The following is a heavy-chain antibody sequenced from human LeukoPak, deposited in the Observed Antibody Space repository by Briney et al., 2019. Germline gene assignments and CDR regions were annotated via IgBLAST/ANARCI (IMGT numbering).Heavy chain of an antibody. J-gene: IGHJ4*02. Sequence: SQTLSLTCTVSGGSISSGSYYWSWIRQPAGKGLEWIGRIYTSGSTNYNPSLKSRVTISVDTSKNQFTLKLSSVTAADTAVYYCARDHRLQLDYWGQGTLVTVSS. D-gene: IGHD4-11*01. CDR2: IYTSGST. CDR1: GGSISSGSYY. V-gene: IGHV4-61*02. CDR3: ARDHRLQLDY.